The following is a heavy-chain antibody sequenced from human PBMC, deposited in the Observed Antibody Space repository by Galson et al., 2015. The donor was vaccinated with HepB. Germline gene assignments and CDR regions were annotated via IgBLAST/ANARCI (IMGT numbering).Heavy chain of an antibody. Sequence: SLRLSCAASGFTFSSYGMHWVRQAPGKGLEWVAVIWYDGSNKYYADSVKGRFTISRDNSKNTLYLQMNSLRAEDTAVYYCARAHRGGDDYGDYWQNGMDVWGQGTTVTVSS. CDR1: GFTFSSYG. V-gene: IGHV3-33*08. D-gene: IGHD4-17*01. CDR3: ARAHRGGDDYGDYWQNGMDV. J-gene: IGHJ6*02. CDR2: IWYDGSNK.